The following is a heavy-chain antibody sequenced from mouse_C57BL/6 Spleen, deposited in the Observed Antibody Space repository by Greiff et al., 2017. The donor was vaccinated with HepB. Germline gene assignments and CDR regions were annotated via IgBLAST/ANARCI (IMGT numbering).Heavy chain of an antibody. V-gene: IGHV1-74*01. Sequence: VKQRPGQGLEWIGRIHPSDSDTNYNQKFKGKATLTVDKSSSTAYMQLSSLTSEDSAVYYCATLYYGYDEVYWGQGTLVTVSA. CDR2: IHPSDSDT. CDR3: ATLYYGYDEVY. J-gene: IGHJ3*01. D-gene: IGHD2-2*01.